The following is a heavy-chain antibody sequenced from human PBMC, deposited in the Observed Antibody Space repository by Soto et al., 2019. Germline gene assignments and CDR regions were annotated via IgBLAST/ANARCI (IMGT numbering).Heavy chain of an antibody. CDR2: ISAYNGNT. V-gene: IGHV1-18*04. CDR3: ARADWNFLSWFDP. Sequence: VASVKVSCKASCYTFTSYGISWVRQAPGQGLEWMGWISAYNGNTNYAQKLQGRVTMTRDTSTSTAYMELRSLRYDDTAVYYCARADWNFLSWFDPWGQGTLVTVSS. D-gene: IGHD1-7*01. J-gene: IGHJ5*02. CDR1: CYTFTSYG.